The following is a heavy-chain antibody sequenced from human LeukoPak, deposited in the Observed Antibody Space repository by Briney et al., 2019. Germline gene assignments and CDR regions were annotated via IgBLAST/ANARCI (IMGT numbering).Heavy chain of an antibody. CDR1: GYTFTGYY. CDR2: INPNSGGT. D-gene: IGHD1-26*01. CDR3: AREKTVGAPKLLDY. Sequence: GASVKVSCKASGYTFTGYYLHWVRQAPGQGLEWMGWINPNSGGTNYAQKFQGRVTMTRETSISTVHMELSRLRSDDTAVYFCAREKTVGAPKLLDYWGQGTLVTVSS. V-gene: IGHV1-2*02. J-gene: IGHJ4*02.